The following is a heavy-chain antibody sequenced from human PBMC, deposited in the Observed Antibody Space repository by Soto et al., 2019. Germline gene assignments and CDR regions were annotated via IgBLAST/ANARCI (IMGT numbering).Heavy chain of an antibody. D-gene: IGHD3-10*01. CDR1: GFTFSSYS. Sequence: LRLSCAASGFTFSSYSMNWVRQAPGKGLEWVSYISSRSSTIYYADSVKGRFTISRDNAKNSLYLQMNSLRDEDTAVYYCARDQGAGWFGRYFDLWGRGTLVTVSS. CDR3: ARDQGAGWFGRYFDL. CDR2: ISSRSSTI. V-gene: IGHV3-48*02. J-gene: IGHJ2*01.